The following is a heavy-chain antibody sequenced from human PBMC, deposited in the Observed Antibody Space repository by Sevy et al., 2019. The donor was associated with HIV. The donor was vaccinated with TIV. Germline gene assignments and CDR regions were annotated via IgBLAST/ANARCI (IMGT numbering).Heavy chain of an antibody. CDR3: ARAARRYYFDY. CDR2: ISSSSSYI. V-gene: IGHV3-21*01. Sequence: GGSLRLSCAASGFTFSSYSMNWVRQAPGKGLEWVSSISSSSSYIYYADSVKDRFTISRDNAKNSLYLQMNSLRAEDTAVYYCARAARRYYFDYWGQGTLVTVSS. CDR1: GFTFSSYS. J-gene: IGHJ4*02.